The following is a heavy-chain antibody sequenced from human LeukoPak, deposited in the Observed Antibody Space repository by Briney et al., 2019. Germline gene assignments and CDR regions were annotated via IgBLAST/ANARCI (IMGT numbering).Heavy chain of an antibody. CDR3: ARHYQLRLLAADY. J-gene: IGHJ4*02. D-gene: IGHD3-22*01. CDR1: GGSISSSSYY. Sequence: SETLSLTCTVSGGSISSSSYYWGWIRQPPGKGLEWIGSIYYSGSTYYNPSLKSRVTISVDTSKNQFSLKLSSVTAADTAVYCCARHYQLRLLAADYWGQGTLVTVSS. CDR2: IYYSGST. V-gene: IGHV4-39*01.